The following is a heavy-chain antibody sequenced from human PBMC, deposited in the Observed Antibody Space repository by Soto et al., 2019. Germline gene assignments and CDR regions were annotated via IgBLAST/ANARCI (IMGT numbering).Heavy chain of an antibody. Sequence: QVQLVQSGAEVKKPGASVKVSCKASGYTFTSYGISWVRQAPGQGLEWMGWISAYNGNTNYAQKLQGRVTMTTDTXPRTASMELRSLRSDDTAVYYCARDKGDGSGSYYGYWGQGTLVTVSS. J-gene: IGHJ4*02. D-gene: IGHD3-10*01. CDR2: ISAYNGNT. CDR1: GYTFTSYG. V-gene: IGHV1-18*01. CDR3: ARDKGDGSGSYYGY.